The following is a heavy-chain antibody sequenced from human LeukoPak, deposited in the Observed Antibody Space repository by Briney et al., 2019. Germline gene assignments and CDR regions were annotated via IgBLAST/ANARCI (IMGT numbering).Heavy chain of an antibody. CDR2: IHFDGSPK. V-gene: IGHV3-30*02. Sequence: GGSLRLSCAASGLTFSSYGMHWVRQAPGKGLEWVAVIHFDGSPKYSGDSVKGRFTVSRDNSKNTLYLQMNSLRPEDTAVYYCAKDQCTRASCDGYPGHWGQGTLVTVSS. CDR1: GLTFSSYG. CDR3: AKDQCTRASCDGYPGH. J-gene: IGHJ4*02. D-gene: IGHD2-2*03.